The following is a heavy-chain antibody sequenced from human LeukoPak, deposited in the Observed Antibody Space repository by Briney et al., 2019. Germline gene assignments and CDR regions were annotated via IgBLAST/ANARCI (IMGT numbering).Heavy chain of an antibody. CDR3: ARAGYCSSTSCYLASDY. CDR1: GGSISSGGYY. J-gene: IGHJ4*02. D-gene: IGHD2-2*01. CDR2: IYYSGST. Sequence: SQTLSLTCTVSGGSISSGGYYWSWIRQHPGTGLEWLGYIYYSGSTYYNPSLKSRVTISVDTSKNQFSLKLSSVTAADTAVYYCARAGYCSSTSCYLASDYWGQGTLVTVSS. V-gene: IGHV4-31*03.